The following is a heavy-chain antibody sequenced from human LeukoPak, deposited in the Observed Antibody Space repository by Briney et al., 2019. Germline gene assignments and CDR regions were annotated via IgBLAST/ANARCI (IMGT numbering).Heavy chain of an antibody. V-gene: IGHV4-4*02. J-gene: IGHJ6*04. CDR2: IYHSGST. Sequence: PSETLSLTCAVSDGSISSSNWWSWVRQPPGKGLEWIGEIYHSGSTNYNPSLKSRVTISVDKSKNQFSLKLSSVTAADTAVYYCARDTVPAALYYYYGMDVWGKGTTVTVSS. CDR3: ARDTVPAALYYYYGMDV. CDR1: DGSISSSNW. D-gene: IGHD2-2*01.